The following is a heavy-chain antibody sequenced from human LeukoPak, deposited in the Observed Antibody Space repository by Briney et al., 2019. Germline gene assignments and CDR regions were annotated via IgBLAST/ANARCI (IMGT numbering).Heavy chain of an antibody. CDR3: ARLDDFWSGYWGNYYYYMDV. D-gene: IGHD3-3*01. CDR2: IKQDGSEK. J-gene: IGHJ6*03. CDR1: GFTFSSYW. V-gene: IGHV3-7*01. Sequence: GGSLRLPCAASGFTFSSYWMSWVRQAPGKGLEWVANIKQDGSEKYCVDSVKGRFTISRDNAKNSLYLQMNSLRAEDTAVYYCARLDDFWSGYWGNYYYYMDVWGKGTTVTVSS.